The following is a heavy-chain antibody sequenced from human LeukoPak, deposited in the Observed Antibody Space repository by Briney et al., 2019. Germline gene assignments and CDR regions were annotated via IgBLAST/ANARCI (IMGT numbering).Heavy chain of an antibody. Sequence: GASVKVSCKASGYTFTSYDIKWVRQATGQGLEWMGWMNPNSGNTGYAQKFQGRVTMTRNTSISTAYMELSSLRSEDTAVYYCARAEGSSSWYLVWGQGTLVTVSS. D-gene: IGHD6-13*01. CDR3: ARAEGSSSWYLV. CDR2: MNPNSGNT. J-gene: IGHJ4*02. CDR1: GYTFTSYD. V-gene: IGHV1-8*01.